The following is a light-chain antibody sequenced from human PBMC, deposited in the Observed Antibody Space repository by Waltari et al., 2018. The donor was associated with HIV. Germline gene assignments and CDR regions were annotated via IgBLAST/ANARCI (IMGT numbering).Light chain of an antibody. CDR2: DDK. Sequence: SYELTQSLTVWVSPGQTARIACSGDELSSHRVPWYQNNAGRAPGLVKQDDKGWTIGNPEQYSGSKTGKAVMLTNSGIQAEDEADYVCQSVGSGDTSVVFGGGTKLTVL. CDR3: QSVGSGDTSVV. V-gene: IGLV3-25*03. CDR1: ELSSHR. J-gene: IGLJ2*01.